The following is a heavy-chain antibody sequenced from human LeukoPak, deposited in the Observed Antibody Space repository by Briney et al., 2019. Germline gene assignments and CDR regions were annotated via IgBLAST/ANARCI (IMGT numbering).Heavy chain of an antibody. Sequence: PSKTLSLTCAVYGGSFSGYYWSWIRHPPGKGLEWIGEINHSGSTNYNPSLKSRVTISVDTSKNQFSLKLSSVTAADTAVYYCARRYCSGGSCSGSYFDYWGQGTLVTVSS. V-gene: IGHV4-34*01. CDR2: INHSGST. CDR3: ARRYCSGGSCSGSYFDY. CDR1: GGSFSGYY. D-gene: IGHD2-15*01. J-gene: IGHJ4*02.